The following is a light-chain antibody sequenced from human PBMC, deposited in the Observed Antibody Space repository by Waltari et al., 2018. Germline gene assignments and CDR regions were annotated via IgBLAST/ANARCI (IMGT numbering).Light chain of an antibody. CDR3: QQYYIAPWT. V-gene: IGKV4-1*01. CDR2: WAS. Sequence: DVVMTQSPDSLAVSLGEMATINCKSTQSVSYSPDNKNYLAWFQQKPGQPPKLLIYWASTRESGVPDRFTGSGSGTDFTLTINSLQAEDVAVYYCQQYYIAPWTFGQGSKVEIK. J-gene: IGKJ1*01. CDR1: QSVSYSPDNKNY.